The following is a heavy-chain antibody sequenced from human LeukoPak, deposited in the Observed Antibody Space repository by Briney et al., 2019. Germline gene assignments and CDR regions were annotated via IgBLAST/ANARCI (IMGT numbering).Heavy chain of an antibody. CDR1: GYTFTSYT. D-gene: IGHD1-1*01. J-gene: IGHJ6*02. V-gene: IGHV1-18*01. Sequence: GASVKVSCKAFGYTFTSYTISWVRQAPGQGLEWMGWITTYNGNTNYAQKLQGRVTMTTDTSTSTAYMHLRSLRSDDSAIYYCARGGSGNWYYYYYAMDVWGQGTTVTVSS. CDR2: ITTYNGNT. CDR3: ARGGSGNWYYYYYAMDV.